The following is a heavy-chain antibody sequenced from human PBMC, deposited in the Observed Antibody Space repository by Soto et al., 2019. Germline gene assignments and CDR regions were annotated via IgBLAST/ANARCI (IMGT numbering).Heavy chain of an antibody. CDR1: GGTFSSYA. CDR2: IIPIFGTA. V-gene: IGHV1-69*12. Sequence: QVQLVQSGAEVKKPGSSVKVSCKASGGTFSSYAISWVRQAPGQGLEWMGGIIPIFGTANYAQKFQGRVTTTADESTSKAPMALSSLRSEDTPVYYCATLTGGYQYYYYRMDVWGQGTTVTVSS. CDR3: ATLTGGYQYYYYRMDV. D-gene: IGHD3-16*02. J-gene: IGHJ6*02.